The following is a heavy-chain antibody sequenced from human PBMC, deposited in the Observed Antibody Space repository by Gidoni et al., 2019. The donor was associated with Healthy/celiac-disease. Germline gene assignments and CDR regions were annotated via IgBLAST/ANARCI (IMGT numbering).Heavy chain of an antibody. D-gene: IGHD7-27*01. J-gene: IGHJ2*01. CDR3: ARANWGSGWYFDL. CDR1: GYY. V-gene: IGHV4-31*02. CDR2: IYYSGST. Sequence: GYYWSWIRQHPGKGLEWIGYIYYSGSTYYNPSLKSRVTISVDTSKNQFSLKLSSVTAADTAGYYCARANWGSGWYFDLWGRGTLVTVSS.